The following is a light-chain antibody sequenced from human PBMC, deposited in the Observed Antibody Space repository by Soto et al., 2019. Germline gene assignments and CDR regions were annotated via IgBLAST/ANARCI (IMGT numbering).Light chain of an antibody. CDR1: QSVSSY. J-gene: IGKJ4*01. CDR2: DAS. CDR3: QQRSNGLT. Sequence: EIVLTQSPATLSLSPGERATLSCRASQSVSSYLAWYQQKPGQAPRLLIYDASNRATGIPARFSGSGSGTDFTLTISSLEPEDFAVYYCQQRSNGLTFGGGTKWIS. V-gene: IGKV3-11*01.